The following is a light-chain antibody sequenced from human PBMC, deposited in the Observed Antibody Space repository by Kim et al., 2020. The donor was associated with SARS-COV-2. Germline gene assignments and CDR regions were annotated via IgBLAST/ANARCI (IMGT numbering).Light chain of an antibody. CDR2: GAS. CDR1: QKSGTW. J-gene: IGKJ2*01. CDR3: QHYSTSSPS. V-gene: IGKV1-5*01. Sequence: SASVGDRVSINCRASQKSGTWLVWYQQKPVKVPSILIYGASNLERGVPSRFGGSGSGTEFTLTINSLQPDDFGGYYCQHYSTSSPSFGQGTKLEI.